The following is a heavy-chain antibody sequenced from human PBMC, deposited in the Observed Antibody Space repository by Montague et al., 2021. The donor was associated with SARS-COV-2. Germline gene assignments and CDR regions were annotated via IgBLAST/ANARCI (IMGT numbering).Heavy chain of an antibody. CDR1: GGSIGSYY. Sequence: SETLSLTCTVSGGSIGSYYWSWIRQSAGKGLEWIGRIHTSGSTDYNPSLNSRVTMSVDTSKSQFSLKLSSVTAADTAIYYCAGKVLTVPADYWGQGTLVTVS. J-gene: IGHJ4*02. V-gene: IGHV4-4*07. CDR3: AGKVLTVPADY. D-gene: IGHD4-11*01. CDR2: IHTSGST.